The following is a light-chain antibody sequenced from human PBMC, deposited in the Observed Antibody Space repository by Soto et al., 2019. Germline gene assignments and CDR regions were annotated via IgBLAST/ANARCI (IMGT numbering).Light chain of an antibody. Sequence: EIVMTQSPATLSVSPGERATLSCRASQSVSSKLAWYQQKPGQAPRVLIHGASTRATGIPARFSGSGSGTEFTLTISSPQSEDFAVYYCQHYNDWPPTWTLGQGTRVEIK. CDR2: GAS. V-gene: IGKV3-15*01. CDR1: QSVSSK. J-gene: IGKJ1*01. CDR3: QHYNDWPPTWT.